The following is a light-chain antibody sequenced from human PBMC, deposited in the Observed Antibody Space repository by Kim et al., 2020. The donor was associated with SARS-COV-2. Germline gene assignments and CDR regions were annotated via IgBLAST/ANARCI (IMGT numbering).Light chain of an antibody. J-gene: IGLJ3*02. CDR2: RNN. V-gene: IGLV10-54*01. CDR3: SAWDSSLSAWV. Sequence: LTQPPSVSKGLRQTATLTCTGNSNNVGNQGAAWLQQHQGHPPKLLSYRNNNRPSGISERLSASRSGNTASLTITGLQPEDEADYYCSAWDSSLSAWVLGGGAQLTV. CDR1: SNNVGNQG.